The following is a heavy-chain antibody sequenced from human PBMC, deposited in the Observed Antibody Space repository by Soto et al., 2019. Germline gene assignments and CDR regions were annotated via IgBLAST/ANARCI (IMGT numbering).Heavy chain of an antibody. CDR3: ARDQDESNYYYYGMDV. CDR1: GYTFTSYD. V-gene: IGHV1-8*01. CDR2: MNPNSGNT. D-gene: IGHD2-15*01. J-gene: IGHJ6*02. Sequence: ASVKVSCKASGYTFTSYDINWVRQATGQGLEWMGWMNPNSGNTGYAQKFQGRVTMTRNTSISTAYMELNSLRAEDTAVYYCARDQDESNYYYYGMDVWGQGTTVTVS.